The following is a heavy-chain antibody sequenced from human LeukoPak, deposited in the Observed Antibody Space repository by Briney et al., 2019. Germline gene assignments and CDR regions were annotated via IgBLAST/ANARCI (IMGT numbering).Heavy chain of an antibody. CDR2: INTNTGNP. CDR1: GYTFTSYA. J-gene: IGHJ1*01. Sequence: ASVKVSCKASGYTFTSYAMNWVRQAPGQGLEWMGWINTNTGNPTYAQGFTGRFVFSLDTSVSTAYLQISSLKAEDTAVYYCARGGGRSHPSLFQHWGQGTLVTVSS. D-gene: IGHD6-19*01. CDR3: ARGGGRSHPSLFQH. V-gene: IGHV7-4-1*02.